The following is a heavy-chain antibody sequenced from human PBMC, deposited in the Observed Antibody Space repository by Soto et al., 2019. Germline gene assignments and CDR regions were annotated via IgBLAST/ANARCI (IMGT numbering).Heavy chain of an antibody. D-gene: IGHD2-2*01. V-gene: IGHV3-30*18. J-gene: IGHJ4*02. CDR3: AKDVYCSTTGCLRNIVHC. Sequence: QVQLVESGGGVVQPGRSLRLSCAASGFTFSNYGMHWVRQAPGKGLEWVSIMSYDGINKLYADSVKGRFTISRDNSKTTLYLQMDSLRAEDTAVYYCAKDVYCSTTGCLRNIVHCWGQGTLVTVSS. CDR1: GFTFSNYG. CDR2: MSYDGINK.